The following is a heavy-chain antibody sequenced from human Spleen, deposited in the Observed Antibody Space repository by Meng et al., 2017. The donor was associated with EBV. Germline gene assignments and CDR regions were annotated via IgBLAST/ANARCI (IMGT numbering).Heavy chain of an antibody. Sequence: QAQRQESGPGVVEPSQTLSLNCTVSGGSVNSGAYYWTWIRQPPGEGLEWLGSIYYSGTTSYNPSLSSRLVISIDMSKNQFSLNLTSVTAADTAVYYCARVRVAGAVNYFDFWGLGTLVTVSS. D-gene: IGHD6-19*01. J-gene: IGHJ4*02. CDR1: GGSVNSGAYY. CDR3: ARVRVAGAVNYFDF. CDR2: IYYSGTT. V-gene: IGHV4-30-4*01.